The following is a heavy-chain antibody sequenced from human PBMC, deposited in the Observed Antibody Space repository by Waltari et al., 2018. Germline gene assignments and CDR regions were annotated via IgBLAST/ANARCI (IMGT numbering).Heavy chain of an antibody. CDR1: GYTLTELT. J-gene: IGHJ4*02. Sequence: QVQLVQSGAEVKKPGASVKVSCKVSGYTLTELTMHCVRQDPGNGLEWMGGFDPEDGETIYAQKFQGRVTMTEDTSTDTAYMELSSLRSEDTAVYYCATDPVSYYDSSGYYSTDYWGQGTLVTVSS. D-gene: IGHD3-22*01. CDR3: ATDPVSYYDSSGYYSTDY. V-gene: IGHV1-24*01. CDR2: FDPEDGET.